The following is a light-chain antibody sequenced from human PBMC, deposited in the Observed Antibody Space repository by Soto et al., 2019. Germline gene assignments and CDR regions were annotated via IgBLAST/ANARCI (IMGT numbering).Light chain of an antibody. CDR1: QSLLHSNGYNY. CDR3: MQGLQTSIT. J-gene: IGKJ5*01. V-gene: IGKV2-28*01. Sequence: EIVMTQSPLSLPVTPGEPASISCSSSQSLLHSNGYNYLDWYLQKPGQSPQLLIYLGSNRASGVPDRFSGSGSGTDFTLKISRVEAEDVGVYYCMQGLQTSITFGQGTRLEIK. CDR2: LGS.